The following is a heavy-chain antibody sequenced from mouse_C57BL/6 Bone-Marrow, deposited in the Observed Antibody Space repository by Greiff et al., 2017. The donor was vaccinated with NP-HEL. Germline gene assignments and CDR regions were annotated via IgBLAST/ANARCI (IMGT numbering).Heavy chain of an antibody. Sequence: VQLQQSGPELVKPGASVKISCKASGYAFSSSWMNWVKQRPGKGLEWIGRIYPGDGDTNYNGKFKGKATLTADKSSSTAYMQLSSLTSEDSAVYFCAKYYYDDYFAMWCWGQGISVTV. J-gene: IGHJ4*01. V-gene: IGHV1-82*01. CDR1: GYAFSSSW. CDR2: IYPGDGDT. D-gene: IGHD1-1*01. CDR3: AKYYYDDYFAMWC.